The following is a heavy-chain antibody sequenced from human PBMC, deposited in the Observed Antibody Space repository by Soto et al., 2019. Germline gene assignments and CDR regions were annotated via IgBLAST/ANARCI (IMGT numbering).Heavy chain of an antibody. V-gene: IGHV4-34*01. D-gene: IGHD1-7*01. CDR1: GGSFSGYY. CDR3: ARGLPGTTSSYFDY. Sequence: SETLSLTCAVYGGSFSGYYWSWIRQPPGKGLEWIGEINHSGSTNYNPSLKSRVTISVDTSKNQFSLKLSSVTAADTAVYYCARGLPGTTSSYFDYWGQGTLVTVSS. J-gene: IGHJ4*02. CDR2: INHSGST.